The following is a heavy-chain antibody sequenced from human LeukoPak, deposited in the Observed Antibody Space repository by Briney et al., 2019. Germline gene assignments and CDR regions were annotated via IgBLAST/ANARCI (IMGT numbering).Heavy chain of an antibody. D-gene: IGHD6-19*01. CDR1: GFTFSGSA. CDR3: IRAVAGASYYYMDV. Sequence: GGSLKLSCAASGFTFSGSAVHWVRQASGKGLEWVGRIRSKANSYATVYAASVKGRFTISRDDSKSTAYLQMNSLKTEDTAVYYCIRAVAGASYYYMDVWGKGTTVTVSS. V-gene: IGHV3-73*01. J-gene: IGHJ6*03. CDR2: IRSKANSYAT.